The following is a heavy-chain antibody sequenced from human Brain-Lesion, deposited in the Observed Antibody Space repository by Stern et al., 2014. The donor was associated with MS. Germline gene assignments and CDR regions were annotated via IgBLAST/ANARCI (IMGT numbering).Heavy chain of an antibody. CDR2: VYYSGNT. CDR3: ARHQLGYGYAYLRY. D-gene: IGHD5-18*01. Sequence: QVQLQESGPGLVKPSDTLSLTCSVSGDSLSSSTFYWGWIRQPPGKGPEWIGRVYYSGNTYYPPPLKSRFTISVDPSKTQFSLRLTSVTAADTAVYYCARHQLGYGYAYLRYWGQGTLVTVSS. J-gene: IGHJ4*02. CDR1: GDSLSSSTFY. V-gene: IGHV4-39*01.